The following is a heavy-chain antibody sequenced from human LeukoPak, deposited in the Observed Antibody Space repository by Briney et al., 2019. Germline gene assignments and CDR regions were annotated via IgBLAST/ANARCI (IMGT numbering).Heavy chain of an antibody. CDR3: ARGGRRITMVRGAIDAFDI. Sequence: GRSLRLSCAASGFTFDDYAMHWVRQAPGKGLEWVSGISWNSGSIGYADSVKGRFTISRDNSKNTLYLQMNSLRAEDTAVYYCARGGRRITMVRGAIDAFDIWGQGTMVTVSS. CDR1: GFTFDDYA. D-gene: IGHD3-10*01. J-gene: IGHJ3*02. CDR2: ISWNSGSI. V-gene: IGHV3-9*01.